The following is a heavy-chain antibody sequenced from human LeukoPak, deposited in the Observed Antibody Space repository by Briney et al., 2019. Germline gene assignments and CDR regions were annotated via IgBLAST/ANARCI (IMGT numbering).Heavy chain of an antibody. CDR3: ARDLMREQQLAYDY. CDR2: ISAYNGNT. J-gene: IGHJ4*02. V-gene: IGHV1-18*01. CDR1: GYTFTSYG. D-gene: IGHD6-13*01. Sequence: ASVKVSCKAYGYTFTSYGISWVRQAPGQGLEWMGWISAYNGNTNYAQKLQGRVTMTTDTSTSTAYMELRSLRPDDTAVYYCARDLMREQQLAYDYWGQGTLVTVSS.